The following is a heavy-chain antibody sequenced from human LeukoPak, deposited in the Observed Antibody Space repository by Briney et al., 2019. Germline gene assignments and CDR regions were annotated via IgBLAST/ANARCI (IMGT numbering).Heavy chain of an antibody. Sequence: ASVKVSCKASGYTFTSYGISWVRQAPGQGLEWMGWISAYNGNTNYAQKLQGRVTMTTDTSTSTAHMELRSLRSDDTAVYYCARDVGHSYGYYYFDYWGQGTLVTVSS. CDR3: ARDVGHSYGYYYFDY. CDR1: GYTFTSYG. D-gene: IGHD5-18*01. J-gene: IGHJ4*02. CDR2: ISAYNGNT. V-gene: IGHV1-18*01.